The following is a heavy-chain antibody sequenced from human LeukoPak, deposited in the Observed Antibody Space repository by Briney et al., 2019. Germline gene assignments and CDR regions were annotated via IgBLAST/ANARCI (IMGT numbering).Heavy chain of an antibody. V-gene: IGHV3-74*01. CDR3: ASDTVDTALGIDY. Sequence: GGSLRLSCAASGFTFSRLWMHWFRQAPGKGLVWVSRINSDGSSTSYADSVKGRFTISRHNAKNTLYLQMNTLRAEDTAVYYCASDTVDTALGIDYWGQGTLVTVSS. CDR1: GFTFSRLW. J-gene: IGHJ4*02. CDR2: INSDGSST. D-gene: IGHD5-18*01.